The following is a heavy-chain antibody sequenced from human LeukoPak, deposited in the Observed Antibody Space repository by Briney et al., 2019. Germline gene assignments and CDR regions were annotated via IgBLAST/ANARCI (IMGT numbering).Heavy chain of an antibody. V-gene: IGHV5-51*01. CDR3: ARRSGDYGFFDY. Sequence: GEPLKISFKGSGYSFTSYWSGWVPPLPGKGLEWIGIIYPGDSATRYSPPFQGQVTISADKSISTAYLQGSSLKASDTAMYYCARRSGDYGFFDYWGRGTLVTVSS. CDR1: GYSFTSYW. J-gene: IGHJ4*02. D-gene: IGHD4-17*01. CDR2: IYPGDSAT.